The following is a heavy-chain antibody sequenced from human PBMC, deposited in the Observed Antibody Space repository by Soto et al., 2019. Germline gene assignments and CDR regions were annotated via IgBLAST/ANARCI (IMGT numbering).Heavy chain of an antibody. CDR3: ARDRGSSSWYGGTYFDY. Sequence: PGGSLRLSCAASGFTFSDYYMSWIRQAPGKGLEWVSYISSSSSYTNYADSVKGRFTISRDNAKNSLYLQMNSLRAEDTAVYYCARDRGSSSWYGGTYFDYWGQGTLVTVSS. V-gene: IGHV3-11*06. D-gene: IGHD6-13*01. J-gene: IGHJ4*02. CDR2: ISSSSSYT. CDR1: GFTFSDYY.